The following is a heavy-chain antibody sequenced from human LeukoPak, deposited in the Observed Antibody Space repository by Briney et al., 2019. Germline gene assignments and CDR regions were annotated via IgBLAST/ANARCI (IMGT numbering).Heavy chain of an antibody. V-gene: IGHV3-23*01. D-gene: IGHD3-16*02. Sequence: GGSLRLSCAASGFTFSENDMSWVRQAPGKGLEGVSSFTSSGSATCYADSVKGRFTISRDKSKNTLYLQMNGLRAEDTAVYYCARGVDVWGNYRQYYFDYWGQETLVTVSS. J-gene: IGHJ4*02. CDR3: ARGVDVWGNYRQYYFDY. CDR1: GFTFSEND. CDR2: FTSSGSAT.